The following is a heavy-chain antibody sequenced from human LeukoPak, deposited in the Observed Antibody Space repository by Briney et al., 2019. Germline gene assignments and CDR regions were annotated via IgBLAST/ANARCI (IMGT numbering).Heavy chain of an antibody. V-gene: IGHV3-21*01. Sequence: PGGALRLSCAASGFTFSSYSMNWVRQGPGEGLEWVSSISSSRSYIYYADSVKGRFTISRDNAKNSLYLQMNSLRAEDTAVYYCARGGSDYGDYGYNWFDPWGQGTLVTVSS. CDR3: ARGGSDYGDYGYNWFDP. CDR1: GFTFSSYS. J-gene: IGHJ5*02. CDR2: ISSSRSYI. D-gene: IGHD4-17*01.